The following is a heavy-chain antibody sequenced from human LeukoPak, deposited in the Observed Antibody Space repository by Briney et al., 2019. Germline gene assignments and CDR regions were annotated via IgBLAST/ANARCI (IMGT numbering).Heavy chain of an antibody. J-gene: IGHJ4*02. D-gene: IGHD3-16*01. CDR1: GFTFSTYA. Sequence: GGSLRLSCAASGFTFSTYAMSWVRQAPGKGLEWVSGLSPSGGNPIYADSVKGRFTISRDNSENTMFLQMNSLRVEDTAVYYCAKDRSDYVWGSNFDYWGQGTLVTVSS. V-gene: IGHV3-23*01. CDR3: AKDRSDYVWGSNFDY. CDR2: LSPSGGNP.